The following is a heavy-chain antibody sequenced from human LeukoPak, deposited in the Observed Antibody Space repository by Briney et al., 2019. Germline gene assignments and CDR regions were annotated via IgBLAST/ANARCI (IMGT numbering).Heavy chain of an antibody. CDR2: ISPGDSDT. J-gene: IGHJ5*02. V-gene: IGHV5-51*01. CDR1: GYTFSAYY. D-gene: IGHD4-11*01. Sequence: GESLKISCKGFGYTFSAYYIAWVRQMPGKGLEWMGIISPGDSDTTYNPSFQGQVTFSVDKSINTAYLQWSSLKASDTAIYYCARLNDYSKSNWFDPWGQGTLVSVTS. CDR3: ARLNDYSKSNWFDP.